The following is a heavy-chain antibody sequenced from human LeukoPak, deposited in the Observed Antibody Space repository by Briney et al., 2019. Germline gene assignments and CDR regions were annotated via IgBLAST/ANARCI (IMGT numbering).Heavy chain of an antibody. Sequence: GSLRLSCAASGFTFSSYGMHWVRQAPGKGLEWVAVISYDGSNKYYADSVKGRFTISRDNSKNTLYLQMNSLRAEDTAVYYCAKDYGGNSLDYWGQGTLVTVSS. V-gene: IGHV3-30*18. CDR2: ISYDGSNK. CDR3: AKDYGGNSLDY. J-gene: IGHJ4*02. D-gene: IGHD4-23*01. CDR1: GFTFSSYG.